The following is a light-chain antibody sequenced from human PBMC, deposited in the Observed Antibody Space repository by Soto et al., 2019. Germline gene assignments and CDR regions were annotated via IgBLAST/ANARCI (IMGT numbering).Light chain of an antibody. CDR2: DAS. J-gene: IGKJ1*01. Sequence: DIQMTPSPSTLSASVVDRVSITFRSSQSISTWLAWYQQTPGKAPKLLIYDASSLHSGVPSRFSGSGSGTEFTLTISSLQSDDFATYYCQHHNSYSTFGPGTKVDIK. CDR1: QSISTW. V-gene: IGKV1-5*01. CDR3: QHHNSYST.